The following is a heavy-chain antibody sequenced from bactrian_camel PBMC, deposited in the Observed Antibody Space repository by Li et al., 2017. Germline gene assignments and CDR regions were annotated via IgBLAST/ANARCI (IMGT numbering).Heavy chain of an antibody. J-gene: IGHJ4*01. CDR3: AGRTDGNCGVWYLTTTSAFQY. Sequence: VESGGGSVKAGGSLRLSCAAVGGYRYNNNCMAWFRQAPGKEREGVAAIVTGGGNTYYAGSVDGRFTISQDNAKNTVYLQMNSLKPEDTAMYYCAGRTDGNCGVWYLTTTSAFQYWGQGTQV. V-gene: IGHV3S25*01. CDR1: GGYRYNNNC. D-gene: IGHD3*01. CDR2: IVTGGGNT.